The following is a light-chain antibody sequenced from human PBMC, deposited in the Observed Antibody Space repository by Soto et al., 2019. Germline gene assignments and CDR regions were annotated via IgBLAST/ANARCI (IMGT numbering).Light chain of an antibody. CDR1: QSISSY. V-gene: IGKV1-5*01. Sequence: SQYTSSLSASVGDGVTITCRASQSISSYVSWYQQKPGKAPKLLIYDASNLESGVPSRFSGSGSGTEFTLTISSLQPEDFGIYYCHQYEIYWTFCHGTKVDIK. J-gene: IGKJ1*01. CDR2: DAS. CDR3: HQYEIYWT.